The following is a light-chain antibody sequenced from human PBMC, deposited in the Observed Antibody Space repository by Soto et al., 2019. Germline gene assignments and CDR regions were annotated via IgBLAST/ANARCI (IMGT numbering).Light chain of an antibody. CDR3: QQYYSYPWT. CDR1: QSISTW. J-gene: IGKJ1*01. V-gene: IGKV1-5*01. CDR2: AAS. Sequence: DIQMTQSPSTLPASVGDRVTITCRANQSISTWLAWYQQKPGKAPNLLIYAASSLQSGVPSRFSGSGSGTDFTLTISCLQSEDFATYYCQQYYSYPWTFGQGTKVDIK.